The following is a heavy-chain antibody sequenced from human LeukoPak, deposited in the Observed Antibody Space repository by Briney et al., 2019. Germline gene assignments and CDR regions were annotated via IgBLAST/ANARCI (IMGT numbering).Heavy chain of an antibody. Sequence: ASVKVSCKASGYTFTGYYMHWVRQAPGQGLEWMGWISAYNGNTNYAQKLQGRVTMTADTSTSTAYMELRSLRSDDTAVYYCARQAFGRGFDYWGQGTLVTVSS. J-gene: IGHJ4*02. CDR1: GYTFTGYY. D-gene: IGHD3-10*01. CDR2: ISAYNGNT. V-gene: IGHV1-18*04. CDR3: ARQAFGRGFDY.